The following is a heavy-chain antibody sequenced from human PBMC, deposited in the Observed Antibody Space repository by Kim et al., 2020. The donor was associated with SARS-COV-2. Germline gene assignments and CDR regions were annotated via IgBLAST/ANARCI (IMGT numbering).Heavy chain of an antibody. CDR2: MSYSAHT. CDR1: GGSISSGSPH. Sequence: SETLSLTCTVSGGSISSGSPHWAWIRQPPGRGLEWIGSMSYSAHTHYNPSLRSRITLSVDSSRYQVSLKLNSVTAAGTAVYYCAGDSSRMFGVVAYGMAVGGQGTTVSVSS. J-gene: IGHJ6*02. D-gene: IGHD3-16*01. CDR3: AGDSSRMFGVVAYGMAV. V-gene: IGHV4-39*07.